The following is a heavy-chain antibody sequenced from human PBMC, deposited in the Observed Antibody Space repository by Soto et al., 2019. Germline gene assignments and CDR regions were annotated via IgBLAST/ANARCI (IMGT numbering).Heavy chain of an antibody. CDR3: ARAREYSSSSPPTPGSTHYGMDV. Sequence: QVQLQQWGAGLLKPSETLSLTCAVYGGSFSGYYWSWIRQPPGKGLEWIGEINHSGSTNYNPSLKSRVTISVDTSKNQFSLKLSSVTAADTAVYYCARAREYSSSSPPTPGSTHYGMDVWGQGTTVTVSS. CDR2: INHSGST. V-gene: IGHV4-34*01. D-gene: IGHD6-13*01. CDR1: GGSFSGYY. J-gene: IGHJ6*02.